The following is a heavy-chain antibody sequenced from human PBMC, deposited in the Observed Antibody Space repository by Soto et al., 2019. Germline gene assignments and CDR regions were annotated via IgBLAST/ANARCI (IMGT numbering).Heavy chain of an antibody. V-gene: IGHV1-18*04. Sequence: ASVKVSCKASGYNFMPYGVNWVRQAPGQGLEWMGWISPWKGNTNYAQSFQGRVTMTTDTSTSTAYMELRSLTSDDTAVYYCATEADTAGRNYSDYWGPGTLVTVSS. J-gene: IGHJ4*02. CDR2: ISPWKGNT. CDR1: GYNFMPYG. CDR3: ATEADTAGRNYSDY. D-gene: IGHD5-18*01.